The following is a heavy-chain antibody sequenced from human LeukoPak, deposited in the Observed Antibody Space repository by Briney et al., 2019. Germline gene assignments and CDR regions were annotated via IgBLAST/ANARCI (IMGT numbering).Heavy chain of an antibody. J-gene: IGHJ3*02. D-gene: IGHD5-24*01. CDR2: IYYSGST. Sequence: SETLSLTCAVSGGSLSDNKFYWGWIRQSPGKGLQWIGSIYYSGSTYYNPSLKSRVTISVDTSKNQFSLKLSSVTAADTAVYYCARQRRDGYNYFPCAFDIWGQRTMVTVSS. V-gene: IGHV4-39*01. CDR1: GGSLSDNKFY. CDR3: ARQRRDGYNYFPCAFDI.